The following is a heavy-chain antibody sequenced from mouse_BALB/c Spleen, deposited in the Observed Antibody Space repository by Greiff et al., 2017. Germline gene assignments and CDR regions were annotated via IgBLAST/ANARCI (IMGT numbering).Heavy chain of an antibody. CDR1: GFNIKDTY. CDR2: IDPANGNT. D-gene: IGHD2-5*01. J-gene: IGHJ4*01. V-gene: IGHV14-3*02. CDR3: ARSDYRNPYYYAMDY. Sequence: VQLQQSGPELVKPGASVKLSCTASGFNIKDTYMHWVKQRPEQGLEWIGRIDPANGNTKYDPKFQGKATITADTSSNTAYLQLSSLTSEDTAVYYCARSDYRNPYYYAMDYWGQGTSVTVSS.